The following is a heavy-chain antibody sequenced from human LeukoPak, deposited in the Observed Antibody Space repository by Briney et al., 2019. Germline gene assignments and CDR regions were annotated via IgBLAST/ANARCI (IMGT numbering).Heavy chain of an antibody. V-gene: IGHV1-69*13. CDR1: GGTFSSYA. Sequence: SVKVSCKASGGTFSSYAISWVRQAPGQGLEWMGGIIPIFGTANYAQKFQGRVTIAPDESTSTAYMELSSLRSEDTAVYYCASSYSSGWYSPGHDAFDIWGQGTMVTVSS. D-gene: IGHD6-19*01. CDR3: ASSYSSGWYSPGHDAFDI. J-gene: IGHJ3*02. CDR2: IIPIFGTA.